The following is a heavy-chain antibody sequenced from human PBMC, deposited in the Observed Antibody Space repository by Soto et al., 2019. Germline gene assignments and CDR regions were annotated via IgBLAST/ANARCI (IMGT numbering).Heavy chain of an antibody. CDR1: GSTFINFH. J-gene: IGHJ4*02. D-gene: IGHD5-12*01. CDR2: INTYNGMT. Sequence: QVQLGQSGGEVKNPGAPVTVSCRASGSTFINFHFSGGRQAPGQGLKWMAWINTYNGMTDYAQRFQGRVTMTRDTSTSTAYMELRNLGSDDTAVYFCAKSPRGEMATDWGQGTLVTVSS. V-gene: IGHV1-18*01. CDR3: AKSPRGEMATD.